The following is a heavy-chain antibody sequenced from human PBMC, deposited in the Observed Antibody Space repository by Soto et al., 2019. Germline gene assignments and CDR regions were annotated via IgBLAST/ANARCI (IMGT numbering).Heavy chain of an antibody. J-gene: IGHJ4*02. Sequence: QVQLVQSRPEVKKPEASVKVSCKTSGYTFTSSGISWVRQAPGQGPEWMGWISGHNGVTNFARNFQDRVTLTIDSSTTTAYMEVRSLSFADTAIYYCARDQGGYGICDDWGQGTLVSVSS. CDR1: GYTFTSSG. CDR3: ARDQGGYGICDD. V-gene: IGHV1-18*04. CDR2: ISGHNGVT. D-gene: IGHD5-12*01.